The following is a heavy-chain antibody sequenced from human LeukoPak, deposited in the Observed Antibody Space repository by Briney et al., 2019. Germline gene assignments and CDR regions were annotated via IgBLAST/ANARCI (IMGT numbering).Heavy chain of an antibody. D-gene: IGHD6-19*01. CDR3: ATAKGIAVKEFDY. CDR1: GYTLNQLS. Sequence: ASVKVSCKVSGYTLNQLSMHWVRQAPGKGLEWMGGFDPQYGETIYAQKFQGRVTITEDTTTDTAYMELSSLRSEDTAVYYCATAKGIAVKEFDYWGQGTLVTVSS. J-gene: IGHJ4*02. V-gene: IGHV1-24*01. CDR2: FDPQYGET.